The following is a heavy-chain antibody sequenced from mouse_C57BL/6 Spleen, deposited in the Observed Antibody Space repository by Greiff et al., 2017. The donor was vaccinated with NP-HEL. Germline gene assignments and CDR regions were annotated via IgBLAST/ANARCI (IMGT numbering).Heavy chain of an antibody. CDR1: GYTFTDYY. Sequence: QVQLQQSGAELVRPGASVKLSCKASGYTFTDYYINWVKQRPGQGLEWIARIYPGSGNTYYNEKFKGKATLTAEKSSSTAYMQLSSLTSEDSAVYFCATLITTVVAPFDYWGQGTTLTVSS. D-gene: IGHD1-1*01. V-gene: IGHV1-76*01. CDR3: ATLITTVVAPFDY. CDR2: IYPGSGNT. J-gene: IGHJ2*01.